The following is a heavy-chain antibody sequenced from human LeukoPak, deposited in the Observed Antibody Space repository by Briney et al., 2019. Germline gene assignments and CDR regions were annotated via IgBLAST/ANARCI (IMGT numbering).Heavy chain of an antibody. CDR1: GDSVSSNSAA. J-gene: IGHJ6*03. D-gene: IGHD3-10*01. V-gene: IGHV6-1*01. CDR3: ARALGQITMVRGAVYYYYMDV. CDR2: TYYRSKWYN. Sequence: SQTLSLTCAISGDSVSSNSAAWHWIRQSPSRGLEWLGRTYYRSKWYNDYAVSVKSRITINPDTSKNQFSLQLNSVTPEDTAVYYCARALGQITMVRGAVYYYYMDVWGKGTTVTVSS.